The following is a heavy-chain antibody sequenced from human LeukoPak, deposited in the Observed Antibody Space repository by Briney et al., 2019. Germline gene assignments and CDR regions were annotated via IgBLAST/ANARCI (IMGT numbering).Heavy chain of an antibody. CDR3: ARERAGYSGNDYFDY. D-gene: IGHD5-12*01. CDR2: ISYDETNT. V-gene: IGHV3-30*04. Sequence: GGSLRLSCGASQFTYRIYAMSWVRQAPGKGLEWVASISYDETNTFYADSVKGRFTISRDNSNDTLYLQMNSLRAEDTAVYYCARERAGYSGNDYFDYWGQGTLVTVSS. CDR1: QFTYRIYA. J-gene: IGHJ4*02.